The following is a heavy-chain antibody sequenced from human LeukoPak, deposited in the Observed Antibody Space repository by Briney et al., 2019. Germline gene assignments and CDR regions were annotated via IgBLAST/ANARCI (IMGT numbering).Heavy chain of an antibody. CDR3: AREVTHDAFDI. V-gene: IGHV3-64*04. D-gene: IGHD2-21*02. Sequence: GGSLRLSCSVSGFTFNLYAMYWVRQAPGKGLEYVSAISSNGGSTFYADSVKGRFTISRDNAKNSLYLQMNSLRAEDTAVYYCAREVTHDAFDIWGQGTMVTVSS. CDR1: GFTFNLYA. CDR2: ISSNGGST. J-gene: IGHJ3*02.